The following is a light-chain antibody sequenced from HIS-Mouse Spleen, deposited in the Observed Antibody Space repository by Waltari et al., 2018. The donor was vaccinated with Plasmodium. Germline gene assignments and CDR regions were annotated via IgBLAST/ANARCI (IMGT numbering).Light chain of an antibody. CDR3: CSYAGSSTYV. J-gene: IGLJ1*01. CDR1: SSHVGSYNL. V-gene: IGLV2-23*01. Sequence: QSALTPPASVSGSPGPSITLSCTGTSSHVGSYNLFSWYQQHPGKAPKLMIYEGSKRPSGVSNRFSGSKSGNTASLTISGLQAEDEADYYCCSYAGSSTYVFGTGTKVTVL. CDR2: EGS.